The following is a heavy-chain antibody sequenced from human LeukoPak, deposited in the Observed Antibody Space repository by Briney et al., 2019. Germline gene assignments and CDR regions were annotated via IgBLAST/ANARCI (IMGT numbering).Heavy chain of an antibody. CDR1: GGSISSYY. J-gene: IGHJ5*02. CDR2: IYYSGST. V-gene: IGHV4-59*01. Sequence: SETLSLTCTVSGGSISSYYWSWIRQPPGKGLEWIGYIYYSGSTNYNPSLKSRVTISVDTSKNQFSLKLSSVTAADTAVYYCARQLVPYNWFDPWGQGTLVTVSS. D-gene: IGHD6-13*01. CDR3: ARQLVPYNWFDP.